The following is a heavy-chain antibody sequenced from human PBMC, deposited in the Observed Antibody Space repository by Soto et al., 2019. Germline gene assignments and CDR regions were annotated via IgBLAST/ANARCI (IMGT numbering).Heavy chain of an antibody. V-gene: IGHV1-69*02. CDR3: AREHYDFQNWFDP. CDR2: IIPILGIA. D-gene: IGHD3-3*01. Sequence: GASVTVSCKASGGTFSSYTIIWVRQAPGQGLEWMGRIIPILGIANYAQKFQGRVTITADKSTSTAYMELSSLRSEDTAVYYCAREHYDFQNWFDPWGQGTLVTVSS. CDR1: GGTFSSYT. J-gene: IGHJ5*02.